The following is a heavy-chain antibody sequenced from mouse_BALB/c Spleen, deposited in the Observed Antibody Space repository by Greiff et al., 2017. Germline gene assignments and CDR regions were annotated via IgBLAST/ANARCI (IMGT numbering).Heavy chain of an antibody. J-gene: IGHJ4*01. Sequence: EVQVVESGGGLVKPGGSLKLSCAASGFTFSDYYMYWVRQTPEKRLEWVATISDGGSYTYYPDSVKGRFTISRDNAKNNLYLQMSSLKSEDTAMYYCARDYYGSRGYAMDYWGQGTSVTVSS. CDR3: ARDYYGSRGYAMDY. V-gene: IGHV5-4*02. D-gene: IGHD1-1*01. CDR1: GFTFSDYY. CDR2: ISDGGSYT.